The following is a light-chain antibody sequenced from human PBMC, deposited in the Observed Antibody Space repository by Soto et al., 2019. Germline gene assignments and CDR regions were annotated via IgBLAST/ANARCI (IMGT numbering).Light chain of an antibody. CDR2: KAS. J-gene: IGKJ2*01. CDR3: QQYNSYMFT. CDR1: QSIGSW. Sequence: DIQMTQSPSTLSAFVGDRVRITCRASQSIGSWLAWYQQKPGKAPKLLIQKASSLESGVPSRFSGGGSGTEFTLTISRLQPDDFATYYCQQYNSYMFTFGQGTTLEIK. V-gene: IGKV1-5*03.